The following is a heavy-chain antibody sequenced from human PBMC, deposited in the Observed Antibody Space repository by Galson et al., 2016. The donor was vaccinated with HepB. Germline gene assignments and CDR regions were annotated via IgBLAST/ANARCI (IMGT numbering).Heavy chain of an antibody. CDR1: GFTFSSYG. D-gene: IGHD4-17*01. CDR3: VKSGRYYGVDHFDY. CDR2: ISYDGSNK. V-gene: IGHV3-30*18. J-gene: IGHJ4*02. Sequence: LRLSCAASGFTFSSYGMHWVRQAPGKGLEWVAVISYDGSNKYYADSVKGRFTISRDNSKNTLYLQMNSLRAEDTAVYYCVKSGRYYGVDHFDYWGQGTLVTVSS.